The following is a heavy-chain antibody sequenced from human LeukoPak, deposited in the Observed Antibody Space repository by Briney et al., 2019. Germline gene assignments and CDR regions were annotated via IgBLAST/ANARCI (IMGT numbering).Heavy chain of an antibody. Sequence: ASVTVSCTASGYTFTGYYMHWVRQAPGQGLEWMGWINPNSGGTNYAQKFQGRVTMTRDTSISTAYMELSRLRSDDTAVYYCAGGQAHRYSSGWPDYWGQGTLVTVSS. CDR1: GYTFTGYY. CDR3: AGGQAHRYSSGWPDY. CDR2: INPNSGGT. D-gene: IGHD6-19*01. J-gene: IGHJ4*02. V-gene: IGHV1-2*02.